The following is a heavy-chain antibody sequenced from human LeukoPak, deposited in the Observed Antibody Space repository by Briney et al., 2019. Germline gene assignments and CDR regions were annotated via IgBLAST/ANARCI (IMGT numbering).Heavy chain of an antibody. Sequence: SETLSLTCTVSGGSISSHYWGWIRQPPGKGLEWIGSISNSASTYYNPSLKSRVTISVDTSNNQFSLKLSSVTAADTAVYYCATTTIRLGYWGQGTLVTVSS. D-gene: IGHD1-26*01. V-gene: IGHV4-39*07. CDR1: GGSISSHY. CDR2: ISNSAST. CDR3: ATTTIRLGY. J-gene: IGHJ4*02.